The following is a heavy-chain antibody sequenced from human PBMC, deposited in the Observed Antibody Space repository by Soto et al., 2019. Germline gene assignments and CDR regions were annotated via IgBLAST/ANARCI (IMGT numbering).Heavy chain of an antibody. V-gene: IGHV3-74*01. D-gene: IGHD3-16*01. CDR2: INIDGTGT. CDR1: GFTFSSYW. J-gene: IGHJ4*02. CDR3: ARLRGFFDY. Sequence: GGSLRLSCAASGFTFSSYWMHWVRQAPGKGPVWVSHINIDGTGTTYADSVKGRFTVSRDNAKNTLYLQMNSLRAEDTAVYYCARLRGFFDYWGQGTLVTVSS.